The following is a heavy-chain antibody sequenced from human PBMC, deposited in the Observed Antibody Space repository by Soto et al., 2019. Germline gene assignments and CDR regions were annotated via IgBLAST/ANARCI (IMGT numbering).Heavy chain of an antibody. V-gene: IGHV3-7*01. CDR3: ARTSSVAAAV. CDR1: GFTFSSSW. D-gene: IGHD6-13*01. Sequence: EVQLVEAGGGLVQPGGSLRLSCVASGFTFSSSWMSWVLQAPGKGLEWVANIKQVVSDKYYVDSVEGLFTISRDNAKNSLYLQTNSVRAEDAAVNYCARTSSVAAAVWGQGTMVIVSS. J-gene: IGHJ3*01. CDR2: IKQVVSDK.